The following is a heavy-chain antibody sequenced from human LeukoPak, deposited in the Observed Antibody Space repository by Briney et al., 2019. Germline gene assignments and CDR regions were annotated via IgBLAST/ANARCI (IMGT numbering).Heavy chain of an antibody. D-gene: IGHD3-3*01. CDR1: GYTFAGYY. J-gene: IGHJ4*02. Sequence: ASVKVSCKASGYTFAGYYMHWVRQAPGQGLEWMGWINPNSGGTNYAQKFQGRVTMTRDTSISTAYMELSRLRSDDTAVYYCARQYDFWSGYPGAPENWGQGTLVTVSS. CDR3: ARQYDFWSGYPGAPEN. CDR2: INPNSGGT. V-gene: IGHV1-2*02.